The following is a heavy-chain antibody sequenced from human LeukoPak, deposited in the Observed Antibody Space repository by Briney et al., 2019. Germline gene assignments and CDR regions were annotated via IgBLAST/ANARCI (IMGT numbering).Heavy chain of an antibody. V-gene: IGHV1-69*13. J-gene: IGHJ5*02. CDR2: IIPIFGTA. D-gene: IGHD3-22*01. CDR3: ARELRPYHYDSSGYYSCWFDP. CDR1: GGTFSSYA. Sequence: GASVKVSCKASGGTFSSYAISWVRQAPGQGLEWMGGIIPIFGTANYAQKFQGRVTITADESTSTAYMELSSLRSEDTAVYYCARELRPYHYDSSGYYSCWFDPWGQGTLVTVSS.